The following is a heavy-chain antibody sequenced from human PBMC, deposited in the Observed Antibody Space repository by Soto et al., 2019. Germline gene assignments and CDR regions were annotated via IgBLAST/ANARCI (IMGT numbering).Heavy chain of an antibody. V-gene: IGHV2-5*02. J-gene: IGHJ3*02. D-gene: IGHD2-21*01. Sequence: QITLKEAGPTLVKPTQTLTLTCSFSGFSLSTSGVAVGWIRQPPGKALEWLALIYWDDDKRYSPSRKSRLTITKDTPKKQVVLTVTNMDPVDTATYYCAHSLFGTPYAFDIWGQGTMVTVSS. CDR3: AHSLFGTPYAFDI. CDR1: GFSLSTSGVA. CDR2: IYWDDDK.